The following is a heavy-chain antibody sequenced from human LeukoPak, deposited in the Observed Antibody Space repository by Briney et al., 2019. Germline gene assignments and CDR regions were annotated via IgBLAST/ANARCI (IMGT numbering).Heavy chain of an antibody. D-gene: IGHD3-3*01. CDR2: ISGSGGST. CDR3: VKGQEFLENIYDF. V-gene: IGHV3-23*01. CDR1: GFTFSSYS. J-gene: IGHJ4*02. Sequence: PGGSLRLSCAASGFTFSSYSMNWVRQAPGKGLEWVSAISGSGGSTYYADSVKGRFTISRDNSKSTLFLQMSGLRADDTAVYFCVKGQEFLENIYDFWGQGTLVTVSS.